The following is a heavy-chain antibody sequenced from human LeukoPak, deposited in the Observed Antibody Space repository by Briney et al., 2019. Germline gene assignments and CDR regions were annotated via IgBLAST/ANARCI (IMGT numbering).Heavy chain of an antibody. D-gene: IGHD3-22*01. CDR3: ARDTPSPCMIVGASADY. CDR2: INSSSRYI. Sequence: GGSLTLPCAACIFTLSNFQKMWPPQARGKARVYVFSINSSSRYIYYRDSEKGLFTISRDNAKNSLYPQMKRHSAEDTAVYFCARDTPSPCMIVGASADYWGQGTLVTVSS. V-gene: IGHV3-21*04. J-gene: IGHJ4*02. CDR1: IFTLSNFQ.